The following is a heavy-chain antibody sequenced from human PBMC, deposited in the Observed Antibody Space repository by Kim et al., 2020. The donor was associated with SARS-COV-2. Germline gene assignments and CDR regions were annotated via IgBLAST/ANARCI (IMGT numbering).Heavy chain of an antibody. Sequence: GGSLRLSCAASGFTFRAYAMPWVRQAPGQGPEWVASISDGGTRTNYSDSVKGRFTFSRDNYKNTLYLQMNSLRGEDTAVYYCTRAYRSNGDYHALGIWG. J-gene: IGHJ3*02. CDR3: TRAYRSNGDYHALGI. CDR2: ISDGGTRT. D-gene: IGHD4-17*01. V-gene: IGHV3-23*01. CDR1: GFTFRAYA.